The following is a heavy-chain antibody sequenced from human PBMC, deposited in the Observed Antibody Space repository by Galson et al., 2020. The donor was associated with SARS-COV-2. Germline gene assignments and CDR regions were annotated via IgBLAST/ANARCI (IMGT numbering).Heavy chain of an antibody. CDR3: ARVSQEVAGGFDP. CDR2: ISPYNGNA. Sequence: ASVKVSCKCSGYTFDNAGITWVRQAPGQGLEWMGWISPYNGNAVYAQKIQGRLTLTTDTSTTTAHMELMRLTSDDTAVYYCARVSQEVAGGFDPWGRGTLVTVSS. D-gene: IGHD6-19*01. J-gene: IGHJ5*02. V-gene: IGHV1-18*01. CDR1: GYTFDNAG.